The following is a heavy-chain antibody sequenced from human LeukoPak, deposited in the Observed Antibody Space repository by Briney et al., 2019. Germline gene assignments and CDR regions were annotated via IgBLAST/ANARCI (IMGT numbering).Heavy chain of an antibody. CDR3: ARGPHSSGWANY. CDR2: VSGYNGNT. J-gene: IGHJ4*02. CDR1: GYTFTSHG. D-gene: IGHD6-19*01. Sequence: ASVKVSCKTSGYTFTSHGINWLRQAPGQGLEWMGWVSGYNGNTDYAQKLQGRVTMTTDTSTSTAYMELRSLRSDDTAVYYCARGPHSSGWANYWGQGTLVTVSS. V-gene: IGHV1-18*01.